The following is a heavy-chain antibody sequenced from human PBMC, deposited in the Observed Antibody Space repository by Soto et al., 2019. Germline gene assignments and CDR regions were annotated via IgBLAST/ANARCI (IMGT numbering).Heavy chain of an antibody. D-gene: IGHD3-3*01. CDR3: AKEQTYYDFWSGYYSPYYFDY. J-gene: IGHJ4*02. V-gene: IGHV3-23*01. CDR2: ISGSGGST. CDR1: GFTFTTYG. Sequence: PGGSLRLSCAASGFTFTTYGMHWVRQAPGKGLEWVAVISGSGGSTYYADSVKGRFTISRDNSKNTLYLQMNSLRAEDTAVYYCAKEQTYYDFWSGYYSPYYFDYWGQGTLVTVSS.